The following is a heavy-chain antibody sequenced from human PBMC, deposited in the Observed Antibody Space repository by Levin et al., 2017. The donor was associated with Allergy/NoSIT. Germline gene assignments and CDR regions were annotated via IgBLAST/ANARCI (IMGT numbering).Heavy chain of an antibody. D-gene: IGHD5-18*01. Sequence: GESLKISCAASGFTFSSYAMSWVRQAPGKGLEWVSAISGSGGSTYYADSVKGRFTISRDNSKNTLYLQMNSLRAEDTAVYYCAKGMWIQLWLCYFDYWGQGTLVTVSS. CDR3: AKGMWIQLWLCYFDY. J-gene: IGHJ4*02. CDR2: ISGSGGST. CDR1: GFTFSSYA. V-gene: IGHV3-23*01.